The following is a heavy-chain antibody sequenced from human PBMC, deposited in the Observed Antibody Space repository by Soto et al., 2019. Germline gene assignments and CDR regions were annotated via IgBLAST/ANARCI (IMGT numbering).Heavy chain of an antibody. V-gene: IGHV3-21*01. Sequence: PGGSLRLSYAASGFTFSSYSMNWVRQAPGKGLEWVSSISSSSSYIYYADSVKGRFTISRDNAKNSLYLQMNSLRAEDTAVYYCARIPGPYYYDSSGYKPDYWGQGTLVTVSS. CDR3: ARIPGPYYYDSSGYKPDY. CDR2: ISSSSSYI. J-gene: IGHJ4*02. CDR1: GFTFSSYS. D-gene: IGHD3-22*01.